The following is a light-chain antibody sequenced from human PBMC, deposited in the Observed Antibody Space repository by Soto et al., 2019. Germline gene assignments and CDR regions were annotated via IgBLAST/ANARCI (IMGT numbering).Light chain of an antibody. CDR2: NVS. CDR1: SNDVGGYNY. Sequence: QSVLTQPPSASGSPGQSVTISCTGTSNDVGGYNYVSWYQHHPGKAPKLMIYNVSNRPSGVFSRFSGSKSGNTASLTFSGLQAEDEADYYCSSYTTSSTYVFATGTKVTVL. J-gene: IGLJ1*01. CDR3: SSYTTSSTYV. V-gene: IGLV2-14*03.